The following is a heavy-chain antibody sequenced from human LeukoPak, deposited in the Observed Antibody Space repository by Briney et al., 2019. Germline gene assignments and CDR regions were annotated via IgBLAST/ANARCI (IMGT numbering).Heavy chain of an antibody. V-gene: IGHV1-2*02. CDR1: GYTFTGYY. Sequence: ASVKVSCKASGYTFTGYYMHWVRQAPGQGLEWMGWINPNSGGTNYAQKFQGRVTMTRDTSISTAYMELSRLRSDDTAVYYCARAGPFYYGSGTPLLYYYSMDVWGQGTTVTVSS. D-gene: IGHD3-10*01. J-gene: IGHJ6*02. CDR3: ARAGPFYYGSGTPLLYYYSMDV. CDR2: INPNSGGT.